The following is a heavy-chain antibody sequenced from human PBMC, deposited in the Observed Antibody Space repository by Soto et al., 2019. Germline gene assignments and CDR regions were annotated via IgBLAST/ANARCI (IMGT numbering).Heavy chain of an antibody. V-gene: IGHV3-33*01. J-gene: IGHJ6*02. CDR2: IWYDGSNE. CDR1: GFTFSSYG. Sequence: QVQLVVSGGGVVQRGRSLRLSCAASGFTFSSYGIHWVRQAPGKGLEWVAGIWYDGSNEHYADSVQGRFTISRDNSKNRLNMKMDTPRAEDTAAYSCTRDPGRSSWYAERPTNTHYYYGMEVWGQGTTVTVSS. D-gene: IGHD6-13*01. CDR3: TRDPGRSSWYAERPTNTHYYYGMEV.